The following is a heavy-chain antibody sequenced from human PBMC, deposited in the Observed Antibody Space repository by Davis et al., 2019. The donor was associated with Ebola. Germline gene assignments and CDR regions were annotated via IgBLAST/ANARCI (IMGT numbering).Heavy chain of an antibody. CDR2: INPNSGGT. V-gene: IGHV1-2*04. J-gene: IGHJ6*02. Sequence: ASVKVSCKASGYTFTGYYMHWVRQAPGQGLEWMGWINPNSGGTNYAQKFQGWVTMTRDTSISTAYMELSRLRSDDTAVYYCARSWGFSYGYYYYYGMDVWGQGTTVTVSS. D-gene: IGHD5-18*01. CDR3: ARSWGFSYGYYYYYGMDV. CDR1: GYTFTGYY.